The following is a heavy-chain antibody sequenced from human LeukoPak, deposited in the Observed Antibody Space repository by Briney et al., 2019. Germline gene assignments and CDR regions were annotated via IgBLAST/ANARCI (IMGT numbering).Heavy chain of an antibody. CDR3: AGVYYDFWSGYFDY. J-gene: IGHJ4*02. CDR1: GGSISSGDYY. V-gene: IGHV4-30-4*08. Sequence: PSQTLSLTCTVSGGSISSGDYYWSWIRQPPAKGLEWIGYIYYSGSTYYNPSLKSRVTISVDTSKNQFSLKLSSVTAADTAVYYCAGVYYDFWSGYFDYWGQGTLVTVSS. D-gene: IGHD3-3*01. CDR2: IYYSGST.